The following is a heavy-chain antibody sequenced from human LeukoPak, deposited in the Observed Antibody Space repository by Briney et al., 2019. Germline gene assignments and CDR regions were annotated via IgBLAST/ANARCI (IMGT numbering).Heavy chain of an antibody. CDR3: ARAASDFWSGYYYYYMDV. CDR2: IYYSGST. D-gene: IGHD3-3*01. CDR1: GGSVSSGSYY. J-gene: IGHJ6*03. Sequence: SETLSLTCTVSGGSVSSGSYYWSWIRQPPGKGLEWIGYIYYSGSTNYNPSLKSRVTISVDTSKNQSSLKLSSVTAADTAVYYCARAASDFWSGYYYYYMDVWGKGTTVTVSS. V-gene: IGHV4-61*01.